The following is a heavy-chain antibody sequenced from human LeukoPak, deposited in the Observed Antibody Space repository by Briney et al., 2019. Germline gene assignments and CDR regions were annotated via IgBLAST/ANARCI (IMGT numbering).Heavy chain of an antibody. CDR1: GFTFSSYA. Sequence: GGSLRLSSAASGFTFSSYAMSWVRQAPGKGLEWVSAISGSGGSTYYADSVKGRFTISRDNSKNTLYLQMNSLRAEDTAVYYCAKDPVYCSGGSCYSDPYYFDYWGQGTLVTVSS. CDR2: ISGSGGST. V-gene: IGHV3-23*01. J-gene: IGHJ4*02. D-gene: IGHD2-15*01. CDR3: AKDPVYCSGGSCYSDPYYFDY.